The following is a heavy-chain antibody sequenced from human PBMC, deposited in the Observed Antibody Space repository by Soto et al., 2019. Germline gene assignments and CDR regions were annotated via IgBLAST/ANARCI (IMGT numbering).Heavy chain of an antibody. D-gene: IGHD3-10*01. Sequence: GASVKVSCKASGGTFSSYAISWVRQAPGQGLEWMGGIIPIFGTANYAQKFQGRVTITADESTSTAYMELSSLRSEDTAVYYCARDRSNYYGSGSYHQLDYYYYGMDVWGQGTTVTVSS. J-gene: IGHJ6*02. V-gene: IGHV1-69*13. CDR2: IIPIFGTA. CDR3: ARDRSNYYGSGSYHQLDYYYYGMDV. CDR1: GGTFSSYA.